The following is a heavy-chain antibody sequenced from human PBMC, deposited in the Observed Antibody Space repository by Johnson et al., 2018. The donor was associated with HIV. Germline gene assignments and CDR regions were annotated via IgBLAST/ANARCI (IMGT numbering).Heavy chain of an antibody. CDR2: ISYDGKNK. CDR3: ARGGGWATDAFDI. J-gene: IGHJ3*02. D-gene: IGHD5-12*01. Sequence: VQLVESGGGVVQPGRSLRLSCAASGFTFNNYGMHWVRQAPGKGLEWVAVISYDGKNKYFGDSVKGRFTISRDNSKNTLYLHMNSLRVEDTAVYYCARGGGWATDAFDIWGQGTMVTVSS. V-gene: IGHV3-30*03. CDR1: GFTFNNYG.